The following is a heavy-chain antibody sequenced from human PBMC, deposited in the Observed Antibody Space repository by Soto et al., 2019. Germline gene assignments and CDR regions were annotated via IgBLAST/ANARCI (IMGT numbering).Heavy chain of an antibody. CDR3: TSPSYLQSCIAARPFANPRRKRGNWFDP. V-gene: IGHV3-49*03. J-gene: IGHJ5*02. CDR1: GFTFGDYA. CDR2: IRSKAYGGTT. D-gene: IGHD6-6*01. Sequence: GGSLRLSCTASGFTFGDYAMSWFRQAPGKGLEWVGFIRSKAYGGTTEYAASVKGRFTISRDDSKSIAYLQMNSLKTEDTAVYYCTSPSYLQSCIAARPFANPRRKRGNWFDPWGQGTLVTVSS.